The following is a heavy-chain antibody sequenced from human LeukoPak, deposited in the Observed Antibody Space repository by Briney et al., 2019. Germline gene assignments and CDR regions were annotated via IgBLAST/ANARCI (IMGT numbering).Heavy chain of an antibody. CDR3: ARAPNTAMVHLLDY. D-gene: IGHD5-18*01. CDR2: IYYSGST. V-gene: IGHV4-39*01. Sequence: ETLSLTCTVSGGSIISSDYHWGWVRQPPGKGLEWIGSIYYSGSTYYNPSLKSRVTISVDTSKNQFSLKLSSVTAADTAVYYCARAPNTAMVHLLDYWGQGTLVTVSS. J-gene: IGHJ4*02. CDR1: GGSIISSDYH.